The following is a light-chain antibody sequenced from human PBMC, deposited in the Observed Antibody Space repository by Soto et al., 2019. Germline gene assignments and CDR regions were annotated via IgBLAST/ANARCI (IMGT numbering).Light chain of an antibody. Sequence: DIQMTQSPSTLSASVGDRVTITCRASQSISSWLAWYQQKPGKTPRLLIYDASTLESGVPSRFSGSGSGTEFTLTISSLQPDDFATYYCLQHKADPWTFGQGTKVDIK. CDR2: DAS. CDR1: QSISSW. J-gene: IGKJ1*01. CDR3: LQHKADPWT. V-gene: IGKV1-5*01.